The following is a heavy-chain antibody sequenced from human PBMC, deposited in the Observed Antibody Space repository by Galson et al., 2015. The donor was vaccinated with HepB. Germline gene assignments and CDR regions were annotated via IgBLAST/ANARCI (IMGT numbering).Heavy chain of an antibody. CDR2: INPNSGAT. Sequence: SVKVSCKASGYTFTGDYVHWVRQAPGQGLEWMGWINPNSGATNCAQNFQGRVTMTMDTSISTAYMELTRLRTDDTAMYYCARDGSGSYFEYYFDYWGQGTLVTVSA. J-gene: IGHJ4*02. CDR1: GYTFTGDY. D-gene: IGHD3-10*01. CDR3: ARDGSGSYFEYYFDY. V-gene: IGHV1-2*02.